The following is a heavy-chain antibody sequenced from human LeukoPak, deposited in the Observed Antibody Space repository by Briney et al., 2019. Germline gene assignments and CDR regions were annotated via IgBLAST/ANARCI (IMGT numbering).Heavy chain of an antibody. CDR3: ARGIGSYGSYWFDP. Sequence: SVKVSCEASGGTFSSYAISWVRQAPGQGLEWMGGIIPIFGTANYAQKFQGRVTITADESTSTAYMELSSLRSEDTAVYYCARGIGSYGSYWFDPWGQGTLVTVSS. CDR2: IIPIFGTA. V-gene: IGHV1-69*01. J-gene: IGHJ5*02. D-gene: IGHD1-26*01. CDR1: GGTFSSYA.